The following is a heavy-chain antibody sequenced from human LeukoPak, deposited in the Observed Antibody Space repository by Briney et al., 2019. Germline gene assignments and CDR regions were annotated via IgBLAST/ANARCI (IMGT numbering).Heavy chain of an antibody. CDR1: GFMFSSNW. J-gene: IGHJ4*02. CDR3: ARDGYTAMGNYFDY. D-gene: IGHD5-18*01. Sequence: GGSLRLSCAASGFMFSSNWMSWVRLAPGKGLEWVSSFGTRSTSIYYADSVKGRFTISRDNSKNTLYLQMNSLRAEDTAVYYCARDGYTAMGNYFDYWGQGTLVTVSS. CDR2: FGTRSTSI. V-gene: IGHV3-21*01.